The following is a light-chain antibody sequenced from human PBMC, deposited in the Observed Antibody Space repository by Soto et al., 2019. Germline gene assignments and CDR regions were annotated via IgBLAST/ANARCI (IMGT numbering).Light chain of an antibody. J-gene: IGKJ1*01. Sequence: DIQMTQSPSSLSASVGDRVTITCRASQGISNYLAWYQQKPGKPPKLLFYPASTFHTGVLSRFSGSGSGTDFTLTISSLQPEDVATYYCQEHTSAPQAFGQGTRVEIK. CDR1: QGISNY. CDR3: QEHTSAPQA. V-gene: IGKV1-27*01. CDR2: PAS.